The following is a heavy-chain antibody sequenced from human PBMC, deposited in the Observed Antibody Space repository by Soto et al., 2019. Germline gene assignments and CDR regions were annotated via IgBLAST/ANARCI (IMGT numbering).Heavy chain of an antibody. CDR3: AGAPTTVTTAYYFDY. CDR2: ISYDGNNK. V-gene: IGHV3-30-3*01. Sequence: QVQLVESGGGVVQPGRSLRLSCAASGFTFSNYAMHWVRQAPGKGLEWVAVISYDGNNKYYADSVKGRFTISRDNSKNTLYMQMNSLRAEDTAVYYCAGAPTTVTTAYYFDYWGQGTLVTVSS. D-gene: IGHD4-17*01. J-gene: IGHJ4*02. CDR1: GFTFSNYA.